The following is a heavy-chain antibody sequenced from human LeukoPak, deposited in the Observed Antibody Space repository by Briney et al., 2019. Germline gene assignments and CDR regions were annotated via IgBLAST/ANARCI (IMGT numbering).Heavy chain of an antibody. D-gene: IGHD3-16*01. CDR2: INPDSGFT. CDR1: GYKFTDDY. Sequence: ASVKVSCKASGYKFTDDYMHWVRQAPGQGLEFMGWINPDSGFTNYAQKFKGRVTMTRDTSISTAYLEVRSLTSDDTAVYYCAPAAEAYTSWWKVWGQGTLVTVSS. V-gene: IGHV1-2*02. J-gene: IGHJ4*02. CDR3: APAAEAYTSWWKV.